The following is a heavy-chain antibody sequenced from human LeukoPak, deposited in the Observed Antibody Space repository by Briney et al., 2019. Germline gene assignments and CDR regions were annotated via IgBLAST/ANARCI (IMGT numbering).Heavy chain of an antibody. D-gene: IGHD3-10*01. CDR2: ISGSGGNT. J-gene: IGHJ4*02. Sequence: GGSLRLSCAVSGITLSNYGMSWVRQAPGKGLEWVSGISGSGGNTYYADSVKGRFTISRDNSKNTLYLQMNSLKTEDTAVYYCTLIQGWGSGSYYRDFWGQGTLVTVSS. CDR1: GITLSNYG. V-gene: IGHV3-23*01. CDR3: TLIQGWGSGSYYRDF.